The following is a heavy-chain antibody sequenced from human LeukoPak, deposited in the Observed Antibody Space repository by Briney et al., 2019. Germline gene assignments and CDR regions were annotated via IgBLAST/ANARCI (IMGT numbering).Heavy chain of an antibody. J-gene: IGHJ4*02. Sequence: GRSLRLSCAASGFTFSSYAMHRVRQAPGKGLEWVAVISYDGSNKYYADSVKGRFTISRDNSKNTLYLQMNSLRAEDTAVYYCARELRYFDWFFDYWGQGTLVTVSS. V-gene: IGHV3-30-3*01. D-gene: IGHD3-9*01. CDR1: GFTFSSYA. CDR3: ARELRYFDWFFDY. CDR2: ISYDGSNK.